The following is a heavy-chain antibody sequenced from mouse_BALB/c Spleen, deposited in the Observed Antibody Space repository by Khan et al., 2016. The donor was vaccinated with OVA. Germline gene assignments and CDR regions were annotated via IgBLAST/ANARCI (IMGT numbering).Heavy chain of an antibody. Sequence: EVQLQQSGPGLVKPSQSLSLTCTVTGYSITSDYAWNWIRQFPGNKLEWMGYISYSGSTNYNPALKSRISITRDTSKNQFFLQLNSVTPEDTATYYCARDGSQYNYAMDYWSQGTTVTVSS. D-gene: IGHD2-3*01. J-gene: IGHJ4*01. V-gene: IGHV3-2*02. CDR3: ARDGSQYNYAMDY. CDR1: GYSITSDYA. CDR2: ISYSGST.